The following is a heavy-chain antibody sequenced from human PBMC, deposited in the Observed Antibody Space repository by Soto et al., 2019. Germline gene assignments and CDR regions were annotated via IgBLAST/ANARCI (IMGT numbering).Heavy chain of an antibody. V-gene: IGHV4-31*03. CDR3: ARVIVPYDSSGYPDY. CDR2: IYYSGST. CDR1: GGSISSGGYY. D-gene: IGHD3-22*01. J-gene: IGHJ4*02. Sequence: PSETLSLTCTVSGGSISSGGYYWIWIRQHPGKGLEWIGYIYYSGSTYYNPSLKSRVTISVDTSKNQFSLKLSSVTAADTAVYYCARVIVPYDSSGYPDYWGQGTLVTVSS.